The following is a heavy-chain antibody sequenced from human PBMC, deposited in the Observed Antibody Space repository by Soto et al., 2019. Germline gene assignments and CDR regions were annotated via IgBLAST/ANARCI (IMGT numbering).Heavy chain of an antibody. CDR1: GFTFSSYW. D-gene: IGHD6-19*01. V-gene: IGHV3-7*01. CDR2: IKQDGSEK. Sequence: EVQLVESGGGLVQPGGSLRVSCAASGFTFSSYWMNWFRQAPGKGLQWVANIKQDGSEKYYVDSVKGRFTISRDSAKNSLYLQMNSLRVEDTDVYYCARDKSSSGWYRFDAFDIWGQGTMVTVSS. J-gene: IGHJ3*02. CDR3: ARDKSSSGWYRFDAFDI.